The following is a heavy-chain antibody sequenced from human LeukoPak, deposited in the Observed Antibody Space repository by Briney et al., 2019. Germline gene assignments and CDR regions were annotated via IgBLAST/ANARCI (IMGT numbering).Heavy chain of an antibody. CDR1: GGSFSGYY. V-gene: IGHV4-34*01. CDR2: INHSGST. CDR3: ARGPINDFWSGYYHYYYYGMDV. J-gene: IGHJ6*02. D-gene: IGHD3-3*01. Sequence: SETLSLTCAVYGGSFSGYYWSWIRQPPGKGLEWIGEINHSGSTNYNPSLKSRVTISVDTSKNQFSLKLSSVTAADTAVYYCARGPINDFWSGYYHYYYYGMDVWGQGTTVTVSS.